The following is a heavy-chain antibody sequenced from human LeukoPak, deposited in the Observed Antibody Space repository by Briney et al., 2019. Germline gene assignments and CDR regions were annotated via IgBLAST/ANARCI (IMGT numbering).Heavy chain of an antibody. CDR3: ARDYFDYDFWSGQGD. V-gene: IGHV1-69*05. CDR2: VIPIFGTA. D-gene: IGHD3-3*01. J-gene: IGHJ4*02. Sequence: SVKVSCKASGGTFSSYAISWVRQAPAQGLEWMGGVIPIFGTANYAQKFQGRVTITTDESTSTAYMELSSLRSEDTAVYYCARDYFDYDFWSGQGDWGQGTLVTVSS. CDR1: GGTFSSYA.